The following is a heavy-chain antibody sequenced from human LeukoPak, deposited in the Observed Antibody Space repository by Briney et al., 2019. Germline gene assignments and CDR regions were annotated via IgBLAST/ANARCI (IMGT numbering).Heavy chain of an antibody. Sequence: GGSLRLSCAASGFTFSSYWMSWVRQAPGKGLEWVANIKQDGSEKYYVDSVKGRFTISRDNAKNSLYLQMNSPRAEDTAVYYCARARITGKRDAFDIWGQGTMVTVSS. V-gene: IGHV3-7*04. D-gene: IGHD1-20*01. CDR3: ARARITGKRDAFDI. J-gene: IGHJ3*02. CDR2: IKQDGSEK. CDR1: GFTFSSYW.